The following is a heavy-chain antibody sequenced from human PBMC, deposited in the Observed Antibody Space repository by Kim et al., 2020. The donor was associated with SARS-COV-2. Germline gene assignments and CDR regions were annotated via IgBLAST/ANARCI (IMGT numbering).Heavy chain of an antibody. V-gene: IGHV3-30*18. Sequence: GGSLRLSCAASGFTFSSYGMHWVRQAPGKGLEWVAVISYDGSNKYYADSVKGRFTISRDNSKNTLYLQMNSLRAEDTAVYYCAKEQVPLLWFGEFTYYYGMDVWGQGTTVTVSS. CDR2: ISYDGSNK. CDR3: AKEQVPLLWFGEFTYYYGMDV. D-gene: IGHD3-10*01. J-gene: IGHJ6*02. CDR1: GFTFSSYG.